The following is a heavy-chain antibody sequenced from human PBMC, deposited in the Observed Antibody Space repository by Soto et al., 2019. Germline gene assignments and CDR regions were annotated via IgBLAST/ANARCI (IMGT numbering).Heavy chain of an antibody. Sequence: SETLSLTCAVYGGSFSGYYWSWIRQPPGKGLEWIGEINHSGSTNYNPSLKSRVTISVDTSKNQFSLKLSSVTAADTAVYYCAREKSRYYYDSSGYYLDYWGQGTLVTVSS. CDR1: GGSFSGYY. J-gene: IGHJ4*02. V-gene: IGHV4-34*01. CDR3: AREKSRYYYDSSGYYLDY. D-gene: IGHD3-22*01. CDR2: INHSGST.